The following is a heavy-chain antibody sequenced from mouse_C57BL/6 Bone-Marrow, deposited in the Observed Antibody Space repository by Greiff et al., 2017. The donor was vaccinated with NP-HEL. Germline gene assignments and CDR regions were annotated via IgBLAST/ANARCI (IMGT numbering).Heavy chain of an antibody. V-gene: IGHV1-15*01. CDR3: TRSTTVVAPDY. J-gene: IGHJ2*01. CDR1: GYTFTDYE. Sequence: QVQLQQSGAELVRPGASVTLSCTASGYTFTDYEMHWVKQTPVHGLEWIGAIDPETGGTAYNQKFKGKAILTADKSSSTAYMELRSLTSEDSAVYYCTRSTTVVAPDYWGQGTTLTVSA. D-gene: IGHD1-1*01. CDR2: IDPETGGT.